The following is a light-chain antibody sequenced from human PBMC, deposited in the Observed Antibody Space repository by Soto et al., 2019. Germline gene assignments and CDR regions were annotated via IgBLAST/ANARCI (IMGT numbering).Light chain of an antibody. CDR3: QSYDSSLSGSV. CDR1: SSNIGTGYD. Sequence: QSVLTQPPSVYGAPGQRVTISCTGSSSNIGTGYDVHWYQQLPGTAPKLLIYGKSNRNSNRPAGVSDRFSGSKSGTSASLAITGLQAEDEADYYCQSYDSSLSGSVFGGGTKLTVL. CDR2: GKSNRNS. V-gene: IGLV1-40*01. J-gene: IGLJ2*01.